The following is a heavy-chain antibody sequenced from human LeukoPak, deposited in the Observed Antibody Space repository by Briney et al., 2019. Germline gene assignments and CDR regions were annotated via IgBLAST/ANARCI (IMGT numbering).Heavy chain of an antibody. CDR3: ASRVGALEY. Sequence: GGSLRHSCAASGFTFSSYSINWVRQSPGKGLEWISYISSSGSAIFYADSVKGRFTISRDNAKNSLYLQMSSLRAEDTAVYYCASRVGALEYWGPGSLVTVSS. V-gene: IGHV3-48*01. D-gene: IGHD1-26*01. CDR1: GFTFSSYS. J-gene: IGHJ4*01. CDR2: ISSSGSAI.